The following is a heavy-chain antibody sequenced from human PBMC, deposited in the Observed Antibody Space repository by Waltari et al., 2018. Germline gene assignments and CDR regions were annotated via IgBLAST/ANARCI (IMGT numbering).Heavy chain of an antibody. CDR2: IRGICAST. Sequence: EVQLLESGGGLVQPGGSLRLSCAASGFTFSSYAMSWVRQAPGKGLDWVSAIRGICASTYYPDSVKGRFTISRDNSKNTLYLQMISLSSEDTAVYYCAAKAAAGLNWGQGTLVTVSS. J-gene: IGHJ4*02. CDR3: AAKAAAGLN. CDR1: GFTFSSYA. V-gene: IGHV3-23*01. D-gene: IGHD6-13*01.